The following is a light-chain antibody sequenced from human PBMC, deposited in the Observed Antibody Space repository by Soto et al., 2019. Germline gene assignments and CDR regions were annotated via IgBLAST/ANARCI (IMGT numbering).Light chain of an antibody. CDR2: SAS. CDR3: QKFTTAPLP. J-gene: IGKJ5*01. CDR1: QDISVY. V-gene: IGKV1-27*01. Sequence: DIQMTQSPSSLSASVGDRVTITCRASQDISVYLAWYQQKPGKVPKLLIYSASTLQSGVPSRFSGSGSGTDFTLTISSLQPEDVATYFCQKFTTAPLPFGQGTRLEI.